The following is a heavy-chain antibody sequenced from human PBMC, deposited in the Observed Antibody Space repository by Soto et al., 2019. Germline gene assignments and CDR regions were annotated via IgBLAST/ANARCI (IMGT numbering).Heavy chain of an antibody. CDR1: GGSICSGDYY. D-gene: IGHD4-17*01. V-gene: IGHV4-30-4*01. Sequence: PSETLSLTCTVSGGSICSGDYYWSWIRQPPGKGREWIGYIYYSGSTYYNPSLKSRVTISVDTSKNQFSLKLSSVTAADTAVYCCAFYGGNSVYFDYCGQGTLVTVSS. CDR3: AFYGGNSVYFDY. J-gene: IGHJ4*02. CDR2: IYYSGST.